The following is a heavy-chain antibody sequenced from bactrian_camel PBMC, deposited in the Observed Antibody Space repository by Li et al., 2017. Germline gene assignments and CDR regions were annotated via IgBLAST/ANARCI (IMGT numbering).Heavy chain of an antibody. Sequence: VQLVESGGGSVQAGGSLRLSCAKSGFPRTMAWFRQAPGKEREGVAFIDRSGQTKYADSVKGRFTISRDNALNTAYLQMNRLKPEDTAMYQCKADCRSGTGNIVANGWGQGTQVTVS. CDR2: IDRSGQT. V-gene: IGHV3S53*01. CDR1: GFPRT. CDR3: KADCRSGTGNIVANG. J-gene: IGHJ4*01. D-gene: IGHD7*01.